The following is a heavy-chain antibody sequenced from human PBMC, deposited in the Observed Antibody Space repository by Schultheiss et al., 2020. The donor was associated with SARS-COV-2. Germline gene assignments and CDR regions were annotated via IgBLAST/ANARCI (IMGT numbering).Heavy chain of an antibody. D-gene: IGHD2-2*01. J-gene: IGHJ6*02. Sequence: SVKVSCKASGGTFSSYAISWVRQAPGQGLEWMGGIIPIFGTANYAQKFQGRVTITADESTSTAYMELSSLRSEDTAVYYCAKFEPNRRDIVVVPAATLYYYYYGMDVWGQGTTVTVSS. CDR2: IIPIFGTA. CDR1: GGTFSSYA. V-gene: IGHV1-69*13. CDR3: AKFEPNRRDIVVVPAATLYYYYYGMDV.